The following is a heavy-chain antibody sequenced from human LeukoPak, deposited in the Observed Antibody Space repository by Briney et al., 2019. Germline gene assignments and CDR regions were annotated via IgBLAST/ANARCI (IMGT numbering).Heavy chain of an antibody. J-gene: IGHJ4*02. CDR3: ARAAAAGSYYFDY. CDR1: GFTFTTYG. CDR2: IRNDGTIK. Sequence: GGSLRLSCATSGFTFTTYGMHWVRQAPGKGLEWVAFIRNDGTIKYFADSVKGRFTISRDNSKNTLYLQMNSLRAEDTAVYYCARAAAAGSYYFDYWGQGTLVTVSS. D-gene: IGHD6-13*01. V-gene: IGHV3-30*02.